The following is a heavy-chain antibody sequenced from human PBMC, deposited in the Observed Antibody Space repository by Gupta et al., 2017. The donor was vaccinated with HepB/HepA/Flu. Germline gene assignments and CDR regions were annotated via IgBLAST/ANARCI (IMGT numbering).Heavy chain of an antibody. J-gene: IGHJ4*02. CDR3: VRDQRVVEYVDY. D-gene: IGHD2-15*01. CDR1: GYTFTEYY. CDR2: INPNSAGR. Sequence: QVQLVQSGAEVKKPGASVMVSCKASGYTFTEYYIHWVRQAPGQGLEWMGWINPNSAGRKYAQKFQGRVTMTRDTLISTAYMELTMLTFDDTAIYYCVRDQRVVEYVDYWGQGTLVTVSS. V-gene: IGHV1-2*02.